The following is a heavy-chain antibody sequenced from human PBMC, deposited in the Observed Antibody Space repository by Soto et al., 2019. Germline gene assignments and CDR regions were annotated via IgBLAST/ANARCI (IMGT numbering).Heavy chain of an antibody. CDR2: ISAYNGNT. Sequence: QVHLVQSGPELKKPGASVKVSCKASGYNFADYGINWVRQAPGQGLEWMGWISAYNGNTNYAQKIQDRVTMTTDTTTNSSYMEMRRLRSDDSPVYYCARGGFRDLPRIGFDYSGMDVWGQGTTFTVSS. J-gene: IGHJ6*02. V-gene: IGHV1-18*01. D-gene: IGHD3-10*01. CDR3: ARGGFRDLPRIGFDYSGMDV. CDR1: GYNFADYG.